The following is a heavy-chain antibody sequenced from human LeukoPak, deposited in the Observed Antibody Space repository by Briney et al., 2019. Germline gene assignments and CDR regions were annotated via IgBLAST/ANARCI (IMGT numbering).Heavy chain of an antibody. D-gene: IGHD6-13*01. V-gene: IGHV3-23*01. CDR2: ISGSGVST. CDR1: GFTFSSYA. Sequence: GGSLRLSCAASGFTFSSYAMSWVRQAPGKGLGWVSAISGSGVSTYYADSVKGRFTISRDNAKNSLYLQMNSLRAEDTALYYCAKAGNFFDQQLVPSEYFQHWGQGTLVTVSS. CDR3: AKAGNFFDQQLVPSEYFQH. J-gene: IGHJ1*01.